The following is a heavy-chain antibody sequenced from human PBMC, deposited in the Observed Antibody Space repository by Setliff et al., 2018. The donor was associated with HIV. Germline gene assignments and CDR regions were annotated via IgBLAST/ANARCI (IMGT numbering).Heavy chain of an antibody. CDR1: GGSISSYY. CDR2: IYYSGST. CDR3: ARGRSSGRGYYYYYYMDV. V-gene: IGHV4-59*01. J-gene: IGHJ6*03. D-gene: IGHD6-19*01. Sequence: SETLSLTCTVSGGSISSYYWSWIRQPPGKGLEWIGYIYYSGSTNYNPSLKSRVTISVDTSKNQFSLKLSSVTAADTAVYYCARGRSSGRGYYYYYYMDVWGKGTTVTVTS.